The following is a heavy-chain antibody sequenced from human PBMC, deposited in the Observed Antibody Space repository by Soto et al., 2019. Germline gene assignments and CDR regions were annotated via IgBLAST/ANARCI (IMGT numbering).Heavy chain of an antibody. J-gene: IGHJ6*02. V-gene: IGHV1-46*01. CDR1: GYTFTSYY. D-gene: IGHD3-3*01. CDR3: ARDLKVYDFWSGYYTVFLGGEYCYGMDV. CDR2: INPSGGST. Sequence: WASVKVSCKASGYTFTSYYMHWVRQAPGQGLEWMGIINPSGGSTSYAQKFQGRVTMTRDTSTSTVYMELSSLRSEDTAVYYCARDLKVYDFWSGYYTVFLGGEYCYGMDVWGQGTTVTVSS.